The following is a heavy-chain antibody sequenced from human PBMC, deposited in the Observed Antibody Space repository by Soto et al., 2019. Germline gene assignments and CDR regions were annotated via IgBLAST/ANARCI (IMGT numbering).Heavy chain of an antibody. D-gene: IGHD1-26*01. CDR2: IIPIFGTA. CDR1: GGTFSSYA. J-gene: IGHJ6*02. V-gene: IGHV1-69*13. Sequence: SVKVSCKASGGTFSSYAISWVRQAPGQGLEWMGGIIPIFGTANYAQKFQGRVTITADESTSTAYMELSSLRSEDTAVYYCARALLGGIVRATSVTQDHAYGMYVCVDGTTVTVS. CDR3: ARALLGGIVRATSVTQDHAYGMYV.